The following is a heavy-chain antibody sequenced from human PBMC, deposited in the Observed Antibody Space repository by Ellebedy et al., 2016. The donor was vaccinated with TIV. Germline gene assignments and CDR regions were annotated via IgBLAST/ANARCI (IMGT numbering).Heavy chain of an antibody. CDR2: TSYDGSGE. CDR3: ARDQLLLTGEAVFDY. V-gene: IGHV3-30-3*01. CDR1: GFTFSNHA. Sequence: GESLKISCAASGFTFSNHAMHWVRQAPGKGLEWVAVTSYDGSGEYYADSVKGRFTISRDRSKNTLFLQMHSLRPEDTAVYYCARDQLLLTGEAVFDYWGQGTLVSVSS. D-gene: IGHD2-15*01. J-gene: IGHJ4*02.